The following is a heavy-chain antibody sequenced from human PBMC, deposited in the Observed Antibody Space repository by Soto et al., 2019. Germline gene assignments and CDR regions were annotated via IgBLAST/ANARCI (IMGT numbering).Heavy chain of an antibody. V-gene: IGHV1-18*01. CDR1: GYTFTSYV. CDR3: ASYREQLVLYGMDV. CDR2: ISAYNGNT. D-gene: IGHD6-13*01. J-gene: IGHJ6*02. Sequence: QVQLVQSGAEVKKPGASVKVSCKASGYTFTSYVISWVRQAPGQGLEWMGWISAYNGNTNYALKRQGRVTMTTETSTRTAYMELRGLRSDATAVYYCASYREQLVLYGMDVWGQETTVTVS.